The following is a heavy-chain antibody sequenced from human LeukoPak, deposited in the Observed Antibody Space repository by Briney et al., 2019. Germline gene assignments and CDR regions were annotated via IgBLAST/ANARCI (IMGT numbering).Heavy chain of an antibody. V-gene: IGHV4-59*08. D-gene: IGHD1-26*01. J-gene: IGHJ3*02. CDR2: IYYSGST. CDR1: GGSISSYY. CDR3: ARRELLGAFDI. Sequence: SETLSLTCTVSGGSISSYYWSWIRQPPGKGLEWIGYIYYSGSTNYNPSLKSRVTISVDTSKNQFSLKLSSVTAADTAVYYCARRELLGAFDIWGQGTMVTVSS.